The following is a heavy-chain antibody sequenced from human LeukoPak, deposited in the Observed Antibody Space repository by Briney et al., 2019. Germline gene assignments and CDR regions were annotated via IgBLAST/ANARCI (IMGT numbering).Heavy chain of an antibody. CDR3: ARVSILIVPYYAFDI. CDR2: ISTSSSYI. V-gene: IGHV3-21*01. D-gene: IGHD2/OR15-2a*01. Sequence: GGSLRLSCAASALTFSSYCMNWVRQPPGKGMEWVSFISTSSSYIYYTDSLKGLFTISRDNAKKSLYLQINSLRDEDTAVYYCARVSILIVPYYAFDIWGQGTMVTVSS. J-gene: IGHJ3*02. CDR1: ALTFSSYC.